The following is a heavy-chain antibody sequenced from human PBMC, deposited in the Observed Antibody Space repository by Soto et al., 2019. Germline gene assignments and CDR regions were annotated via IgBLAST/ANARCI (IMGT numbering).Heavy chain of an antibody. Sequence: QEQLVESGGGMVQPGGSLRLSCAVSGFTLDTYGMHWVRQAAGQGLEWVAVSWHDGRHLDYADSVRGRFTVFRDESKNTRVLEMHGLRGGDTAVYYCARDWGACTPGECYSHGFDLWGQGKLVTVSS. V-gene: IGHV3-33*01. CDR2: SWHDGRHL. D-gene: IGHD2-21*01. CDR3: ARDWGACTPGECYSHGFDL. CDR1: GFTLDTYG. J-gene: IGHJ3*01.